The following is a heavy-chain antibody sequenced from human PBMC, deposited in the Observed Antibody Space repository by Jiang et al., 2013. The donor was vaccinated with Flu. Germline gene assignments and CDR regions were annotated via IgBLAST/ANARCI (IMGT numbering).Heavy chain of an antibody. V-gene: IGHV1-69*04. D-gene: IGHD1-7*01. CDR3: ASGETTRYYYGMDV. J-gene: IGHJ6*04. CDR1: GGTFSSYA. CDR2: IIPILGIA. Sequence: GAEVKKPGSSVKVSCKASGGTFSSYAISWVRQAPGQGLEWMGRIIPILGIANYAQKFQGRVTITADKSTSTAYMELSSLRSEDTAVYYCASGETTRYYYGMDVWGKGTTVTVSS.